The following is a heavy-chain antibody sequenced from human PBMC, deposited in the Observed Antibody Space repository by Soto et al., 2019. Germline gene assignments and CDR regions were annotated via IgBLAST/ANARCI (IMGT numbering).Heavy chain of an antibody. Sequence: PSETLSLTCTVSGGAISNYYWGWIRQPPGKGLEWIGDIDARGSTDENPSLRSRVTISADTSKNQVSLKLTSVTAAXXAVEYGAXXXPHSYGIYYFDYWGQGTLVTVS. V-gene: IGHV4-59*01. D-gene: IGHD5-18*01. CDR2: IDARGST. CDR1: GGAISNYY. J-gene: IGHJ4*02. CDR3: AXXXPHSYGIYYFDY.